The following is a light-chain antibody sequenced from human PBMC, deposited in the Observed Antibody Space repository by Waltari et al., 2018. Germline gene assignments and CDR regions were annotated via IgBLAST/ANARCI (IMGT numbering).Light chain of an antibody. Sequence: DIQMTQSPSSLSASVGDRVTITCRASQSISNYLNWCQQKPGKAPKLLIFAASSLQSGVPSRFSGSGSGTDFTLTISSLQPEDFATYYFQQSYSTPITFGQGTRLEIK. V-gene: IGKV1-39*01. J-gene: IGKJ5*01. CDR1: QSISNY. CDR2: AAS. CDR3: QQSYSTPIT.